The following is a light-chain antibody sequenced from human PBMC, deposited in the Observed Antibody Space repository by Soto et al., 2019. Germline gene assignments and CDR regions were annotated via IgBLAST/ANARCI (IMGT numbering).Light chain of an antibody. Sequence: QSALTQPPSASGSPGQSVTISCAGTSSDVGGYNYVSWYQHHPGKAPKLMIYEVSKRPSGVPGRFSGSKSGNSASLTVSGLQAEDEADFYCSSYAGSNIVVFGGGTKVTVL. CDR2: EVS. J-gene: IGLJ2*01. CDR3: SSYAGSNIVV. V-gene: IGLV2-8*01. CDR1: SSDVGGYNY.